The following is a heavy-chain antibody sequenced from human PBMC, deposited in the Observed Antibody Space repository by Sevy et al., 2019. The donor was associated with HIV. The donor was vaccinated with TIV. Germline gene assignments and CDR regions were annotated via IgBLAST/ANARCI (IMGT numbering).Heavy chain of an antibody. D-gene: IGHD6-19*01. CDR2: IYYSGST. J-gene: IGHJ4*02. CDR3: ARRQVEQWLGIDY. Sequence: SETLSLTCTVSGDSISSSSYYWGWIRQPPGKGLEWIGSIYYSGSTYYNPSLKSRVTISVDTSKNQFSLKLSSVTAADTAVYYCARRQVEQWLGIDYWGQGTLVTVSS. CDR1: GDSISSSSYY. V-gene: IGHV4-39*01.